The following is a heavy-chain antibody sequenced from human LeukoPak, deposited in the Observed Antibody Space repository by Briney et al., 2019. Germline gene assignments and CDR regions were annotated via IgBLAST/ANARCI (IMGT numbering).Heavy chain of an antibody. CDR1: GYSITSGYY. J-gene: IGHJ4*02. Sequence: SETLSLTCTVSGYSITSGYYWGWIRQPPGKGLEVIGNIYHSGSTYYNPSLKSRVTISVDTSKNQFSLKLSSVTAADTAVYYCARDRSGPFLFDYWGQGALVTVSA. CDR2: IYHSGST. CDR3: ARDRSGPFLFDY. V-gene: IGHV4-38-2*02.